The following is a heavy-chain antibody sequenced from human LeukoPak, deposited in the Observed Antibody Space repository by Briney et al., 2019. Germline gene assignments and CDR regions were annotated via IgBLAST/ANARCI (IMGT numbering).Heavy chain of an antibody. CDR3: TTVLMIIVVATRQKNDY. Sequence: AGGSLRLSCAASGFTFSNAWMSWVRQAPGKGLEWVGRIKSKTDGGTTDYAAPVKGRFTISRDDSKNTLYLQMNRLKTEDTAVYYCTTVLMIIVVATRQKNDYWGQGTLVTVSS. D-gene: IGHD1-26*01. V-gene: IGHV3-15*01. J-gene: IGHJ4*02. CDR2: IKSKTDGGTT. CDR1: GFTFSNAW.